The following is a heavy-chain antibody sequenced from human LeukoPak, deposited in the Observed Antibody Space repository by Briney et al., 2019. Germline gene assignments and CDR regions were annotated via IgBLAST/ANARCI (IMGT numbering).Heavy chain of an antibody. J-gene: IGHJ4*02. Sequence: SQTLSLTCTVSGASISSGSYYWRWFRQPAGKVLEWIGRIYTSGSTNYNPSLKSPITISVDTSKNQFSLKLSSVTAADTAVYYCARDGAVPYYFDYWGQGTLVTVSS. CDR1: GASISSGSYY. V-gene: IGHV4-61*02. D-gene: IGHD4/OR15-4a*01. CDR3: ARDGAVPYYFDY. CDR2: IYTSGST.